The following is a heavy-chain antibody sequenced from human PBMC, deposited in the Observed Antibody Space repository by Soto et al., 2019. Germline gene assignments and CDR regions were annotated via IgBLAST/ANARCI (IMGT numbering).Heavy chain of an antibody. Sequence: QVQLVESGGGVVQPGRSLRLSCAASGFTFSSYGMHWVRQAPGKGLEWVAVIWYDGSNKYYADSVKGRFTISRDNSKNTLYLQMNSLSAEDTVVYYCARDQGGYCSGGSCYYYYGMDVWGQGTTVTVSS. D-gene: IGHD2-15*01. V-gene: IGHV3-33*01. CDR3: ARDQGGYCSGGSCYYYYGMDV. CDR1: GFTFSSYG. J-gene: IGHJ6*02. CDR2: IWYDGSNK.